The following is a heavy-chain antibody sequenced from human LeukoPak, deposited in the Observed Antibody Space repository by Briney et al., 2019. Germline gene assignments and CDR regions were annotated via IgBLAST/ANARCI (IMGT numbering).Heavy chain of an antibody. V-gene: IGHV4-39*01. CDR1: GGSISSSSYY. J-gene: IGHJ5*02. Sequence: SETLSLTCTVSGGSISSSSYYWGWIRQPPGKGLEWIGSIYYSGSTYYNPSLKSRVTISVDTSKNQFSLKLSSVTAADTAVYYCARTVVPAAMGGWFDPWGQGTLVTVSS. CDR3: ARTVVPAAMGGWFDP. D-gene: IGHD2-2*01. CDR2: IYYSGST.